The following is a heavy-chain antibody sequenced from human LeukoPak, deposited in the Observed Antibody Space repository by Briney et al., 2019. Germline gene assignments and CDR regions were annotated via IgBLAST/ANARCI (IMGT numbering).Heavy chain of an antibody. CDR3: ARGSSVRGRTYNSSSGY. CDR2: MNPNIGNT. CDR1: GYTFTNYN. V-gene: IGHV1-8*03. J-gene: IGHJ4*02. D-gene: IGHD6-6*01. Sequence: ASVKVSCKASGYTFTNYNINWVRQATGQGPEWMGWMNPNIGNTGFAQKFQGRVSITRNTSITTAYLELSSLKSEDTAVYYCARGSSVRGRTYNSSSGYWGQGTLVTVSS.